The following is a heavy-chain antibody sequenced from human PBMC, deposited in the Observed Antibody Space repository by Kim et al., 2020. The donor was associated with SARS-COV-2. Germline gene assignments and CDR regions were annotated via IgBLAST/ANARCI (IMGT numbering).Heavy chain of an antibody. CDR1: GFTFSSYS. D-gene: IGHD3-9*01. CDR2: ISSSSSTI. CDR3: ARELYDILTGYFVDDYYYYGMDV. Sequence: GGSLRLSCAASGFTFSSYSMNWVRQAPGKGLEWVSYISSSSSTIYYADSVKGRFTISRDNAKNSLYLQMNSLRDEDTAVYYCARELYDILTGYFVDDYYYYGMDVWGQGTTVTVSS. V-gene: IGHV3-48*02. J-gene: IGHJ6*02.